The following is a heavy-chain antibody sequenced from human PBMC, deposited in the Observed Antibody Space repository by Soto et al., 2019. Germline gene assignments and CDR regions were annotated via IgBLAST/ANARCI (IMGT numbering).Heavy chain of an antibody. CDR2: IYYSGST. J-gene: IGHJ6*02. D-gene: IGHD3-3*01. V-gene: IGHV4-61*01. CDR3: ARASYDFWSGYLNV. CDR1: GGSVSSGSYY. Sequence: PSETLSLTCTVSGGSVSSGSYYWSWIRQPPGKGLEWIGYIYYSGSTNYNPSLKSRVTISVDTSKNQFSLKLSSVTAADTAVYYCARASYDFWSGYLNVWGQGTTVTVSS.